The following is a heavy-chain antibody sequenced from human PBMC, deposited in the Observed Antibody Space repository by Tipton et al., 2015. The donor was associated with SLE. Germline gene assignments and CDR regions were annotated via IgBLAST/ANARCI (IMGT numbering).Heavy chain of an antibody. Sequence: TLSLTCTVSGGSISSSSYYWGWIRQPPGKGLEWIGSTYYSGSTYYNPSLKSRVTISVDTSKNQFSLKLSSVTAADTAVYYCARAVYYGDYVDYWGQGTLVTVSS. V-gene: IGHV4-39*07. CDR2: TYYSGST. CDR3: ARAVYYGDYVDY. CDR1: GGSISSSSYY. D-gene: IGHD4-17*01. J-gene: IGHJ4*02.